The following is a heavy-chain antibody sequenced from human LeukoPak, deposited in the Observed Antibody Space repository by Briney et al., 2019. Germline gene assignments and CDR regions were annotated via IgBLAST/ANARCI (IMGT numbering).Heavy chain of an antibody. Sequence: PGGSLRHSCAASGFTFTDYGIHWVRQAPGKGLEWVAVISYDGGNKNYADSVKGRFTISRDNSKNTLYLQMDSLRVDDTALYSCTTFNMWGLGTMVTVSS. CDR1: GFTFTDYG. V-gene: IGHV3-30*03. CDR3: TTFNM. J-gene: IGHJ3*02. CDR2: ISYDGGNK.